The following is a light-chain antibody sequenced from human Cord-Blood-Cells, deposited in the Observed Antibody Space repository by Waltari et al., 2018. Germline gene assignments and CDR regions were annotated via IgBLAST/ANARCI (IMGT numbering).Light chain of an antibody. V-gene: IGLV2-11*01. Sequence: QSALTQPRSVSGSPGQSVTISCTGTSSDVGGYNYVSWYQQHPGKAPKLIIYDVSKRPSGVPDRFTGSKAGNTASLTISGLQAADEADYYCCSYAGSYTFVFGTGTEVTVL. CDR3: CSYAGSYTFV. J-gene: IGLJ1*01. CDR1: SSDVGGYNY. CDR2: DVS.